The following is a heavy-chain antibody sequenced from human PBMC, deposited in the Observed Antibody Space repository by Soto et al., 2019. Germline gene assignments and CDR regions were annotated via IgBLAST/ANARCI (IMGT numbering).Heavy chain of an antibody. D-gene: IGHD5-18*01. CDR3: ARGRGYSYGPYYFDY. V-gene: IGHV4-31*03. CDR2: IYYSGTT. J-gene: IGHJ4*02. CDR1: GGSISSEGYY. Sequence: SETLSLPCTVSGGSISSEGYYWSWFRRLPGKGLEWIGDIYYSGTTYHNPSLRSRLTISGDASKNQFSLKLSSVTAADTALYYCARGRGYSYGPYYFDYWGQGTLVTVSS.